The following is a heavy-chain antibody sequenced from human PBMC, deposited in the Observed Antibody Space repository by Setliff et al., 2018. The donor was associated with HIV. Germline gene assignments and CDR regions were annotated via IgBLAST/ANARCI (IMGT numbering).Heavy chain of an antibody. V-gene: IGHV4-4*09. J-gene: IGHJ6*02. CDR1: GGSINSYY. D-gene: IGHD2-2*02. CDR2: IYTSGST. Sequence: SETLSLTCTVSGGSINSYYWNWIRQPPGKGLEWIGYIYTSGSTNYNPSLKSRVTISVDTSENQFSLKLNSVTAADTAVYYCASGPHQYLHFYGMDVWGRGTTVTVSS. CDR3: ASGPHQYLHFYGMDV.